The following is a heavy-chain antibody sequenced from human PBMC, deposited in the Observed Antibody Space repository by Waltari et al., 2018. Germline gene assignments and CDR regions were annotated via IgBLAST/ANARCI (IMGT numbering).Heavy chain of an antibody. CDR2: IKQDGSEK. J-gene: IGHJ4*02. D-gene: IGHD5-18*01. V-gene: IGHV3-7*01. Sequence: EVQLVESGGGLVQPGGSLRLSCAASGFTFSSYWMSWVRQAPGKGLEWVANIKQDGSEKYYVDSVKGRFTISRDNAKNSLYLQMNSLRAEDTAVYYCARGTIWTAMDPEFDYWGQGTLVTVSS. CDR1: GFTFSSYW. CDR3: ARGTIWTAMDPEFDY.